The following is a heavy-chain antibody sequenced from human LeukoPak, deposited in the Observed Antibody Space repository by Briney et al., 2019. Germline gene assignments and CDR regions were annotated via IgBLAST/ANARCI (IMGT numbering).Heavy chain of an antibody. V-gene: IGHV6-1*01. CDR1: GDSVSSKSGG. Sequence: SQTLSLTCGISGDSVSSKSGGWNWVRQSPSRGLEWLGRTYYTSKWYNEYAVSMKSRITINSDTSKNQLSLHLDSVTPEDTAVYYCAREQLWSGPNRFDSWGQGTLVTVSS. CDR3: AREQLWSGPNRFDS. J-gene: IGHJ5*01. CDR2: TYYTSKWYN. D-gene: IGHD3-10*02.